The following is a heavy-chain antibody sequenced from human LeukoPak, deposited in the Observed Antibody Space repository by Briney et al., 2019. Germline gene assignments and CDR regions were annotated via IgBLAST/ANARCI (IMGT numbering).Heavy chain of an antibody. D-gene: IGHD2-2*03. CDR2: ITNDGGTT. Sequence: GSLRLSCAASGFTFGSCAMHWVRQAPGKGLEYVSAITNDGGTTFYANSVKGRFTISRDNSKNTLFLQMGSLRPEDMAVYYCARVDDFTYDFWGQGTLVTVSS. J-gene: IGHJ4*02. V-gene: IGHV3-64*01. CDR3: ARVDDFTYDF. CDR1: GFTFGSCA.